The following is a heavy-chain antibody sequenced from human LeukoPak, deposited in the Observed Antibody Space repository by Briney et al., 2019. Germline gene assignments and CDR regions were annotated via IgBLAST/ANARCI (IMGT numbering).Heavy chain of an antibody. CDR1: GFTFSSYG. V-gene: IGHV3-30*18. D-gene: IGHD3-3*01. CDR2: ISYDGSNK. Sequence: PGGSLRLSCAASGFTFSSYGMHWVRQAPGKGLEWVAVISYDGSNKYYADSVKGRFTISRDNSKNTLYLQMNSLRAEDTAVYYCAKGVRFLEWLPTGMDVWGQGTTVTVSS. CDR3: AKGVRFLEWLPTGMDV. J-gene: IGHJ6*02.